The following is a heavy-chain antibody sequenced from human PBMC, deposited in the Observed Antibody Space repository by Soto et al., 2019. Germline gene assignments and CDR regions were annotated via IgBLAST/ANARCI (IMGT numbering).Heavy chain of an antibody. CDR1: GFTFSSYA. J-gene: IGHJ4*02. Sequence: GGSLRLSCAASGFTFSSYAMSWVRQAPGKGLEWVSAISGSGGSTYYADSVKGRFTISRDNSKNTLYLQMNSLRAEDTAVYYCAKVPSYYYDSSGYSDCRGQGTLDTVSS. D-gene: IGHD3-22*01. CDR3: AKVPSYYYDSSGYSDC. V-gene: IGHV3-23*01. CDR2: ISGSGGST.